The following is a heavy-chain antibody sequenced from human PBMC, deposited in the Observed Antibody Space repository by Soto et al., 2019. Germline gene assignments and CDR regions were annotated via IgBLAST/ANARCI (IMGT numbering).Heavy chain of an antibody. D-gene: IGHD2-2*02. CDR3: ARDGASGGVVVPAAIVDTYYYGMDV. J-gene: IGHJ6*02. V-gene: IGHV3-21*01. CDR1: GFTFSSYS. CDR2: ISSSSSYI. Sequence: PGGSLRLSCAASGFTFSSYSMNWFRQAPGKGLEWVSSISSSSSYIYYADSVKGRFTISRDNAKNSLYLQMNSLRAEDTAVYYCARDGASGGVVVPAAIVDTYYYGMDVWGQGTTVTVSS.